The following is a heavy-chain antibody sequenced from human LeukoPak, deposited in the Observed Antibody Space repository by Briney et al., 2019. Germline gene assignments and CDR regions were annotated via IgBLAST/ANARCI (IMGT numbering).Heavy chain of an antibody. CDR1: GYSISSGYY. CDR2: IYQSGST. D-gene: IGHD3-3*01. J-gene: IGHJ3*02. CDR3: ARRGYDFWSGYYTVKAFDI. V-gene: IGHV4-38-2*02. Sequence: PSETLSLTCSVSGYSISSGYYWGWIRQPPGKGLEWIGSIYQSGSTYYNPSLKSRVTISVDTSKNQFSLKLSSVTAADTAVYYCARRGYDFWSGYYTVKAFDIWGQGTMVTVSS.